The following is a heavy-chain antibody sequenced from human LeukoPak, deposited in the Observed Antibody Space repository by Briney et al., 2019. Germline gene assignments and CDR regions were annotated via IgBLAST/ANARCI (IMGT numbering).Heavy chain of an antibody. CDR2: IYYNGNT. D-gene: IGHD5-12*01. Sequence: SETLSLTCTVSGDSFSSYYWNWIRQPPGKGLEWIGYIYYNGNTNYNPSLKSRVTISVDSSKNQFSLRLNSVTAADTAVYYCARDRVVGSGYYYFDYWGQGTLVTVSS. CDR1: GDSFSSYY. J-gene: IGHJ4*02. V-gene: IGHV4-59*01. CDR3: ARDRVVGSGYYYFDY.